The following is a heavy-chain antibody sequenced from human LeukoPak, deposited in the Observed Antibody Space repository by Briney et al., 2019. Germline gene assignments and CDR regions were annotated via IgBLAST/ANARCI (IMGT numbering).Heavy chain of an antibody. D-gene: IGHD3-10*01. CDR2: IYTSGST. V-gene: IGHV4-4*07. CDR3: ARDLWDLRFGERTNWYFDL. Sequence: SGTLSLTCTVSGGSISSYYWSWIRQPAGKGLEWIGRIYTSGSTNYNPSLKSRVTMSVDTSKNQFSLKLSSVTAADTAVYYCARDLWDLRFGERTNWYFDLWGRGTLVTVSS. CDR1: GGSISSYY. J-gene: IGHJ2*01.